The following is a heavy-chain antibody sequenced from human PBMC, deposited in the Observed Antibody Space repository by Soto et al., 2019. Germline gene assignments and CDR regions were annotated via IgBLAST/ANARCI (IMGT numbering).Heavy chain of an antibody. CDR1: GFSLSTSGVG. V-gene: IGHV2-5*01. D-gene: IGHD6-19*01. CDR3: ALTPTVIAVAGTSLFDY. Sequence: SCPTLVNPTQTLTLTCTFSGFSLSTSGVGVGWIRQPPGKALEWLALIYWNDDKRYSPSLKSRLTITKDTSKNQVVLTMTNMDPVDTATYYCALTPTVIAVAGTSLFDYWGQGTLVTVSS. CDR2: IYWNDDK. J-gene: IGHJ4*02.